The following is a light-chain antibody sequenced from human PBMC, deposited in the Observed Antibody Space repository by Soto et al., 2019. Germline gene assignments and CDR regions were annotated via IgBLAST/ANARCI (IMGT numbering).Light chain of an antibody. CDR2: KAS. CDR3: QQYNSFSRT. CDR1: QSISTW. Sequence: DIQMTQSPFTLSASVGDRISITCRASQSISTWLAWNQQKPGKAPKLLIYKASSLDSGVPSRFSGSGSGTEFTLTISSLQPDDFATYYCQQYNSFSRTFGQGTKVDI. J-gene: IGKJ2*01. V-gene: IGKV1-5*03.